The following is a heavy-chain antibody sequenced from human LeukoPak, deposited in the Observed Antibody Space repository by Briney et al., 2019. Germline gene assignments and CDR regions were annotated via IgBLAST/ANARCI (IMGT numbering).Heavy chain of an antibody. J-gene: IGHJ4*02. D-gene: IGHD6-19*01. CDR1: GFTFKDYD. V-gene: IGHV3-13*01. CDR2: IGSGGYT. Sequence: GGSLRLSCVVSGFTFKDYDIHWVRQTTGKGLEWVSAIGSGGYTYYADSVRGRFTISREDAETSLSLQMNNPRAEDTAVYYCVRQPDSGRYGFDHWGQGTLVTVSS. CDR3: VRQPDSGRYGFDH.